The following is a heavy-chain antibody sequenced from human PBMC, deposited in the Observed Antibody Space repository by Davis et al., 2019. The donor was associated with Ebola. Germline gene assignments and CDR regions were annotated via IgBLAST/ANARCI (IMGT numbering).Heavy chain of an antibody. D-gene: IGHD3-16*01. CDR3: AKGSGSGSYAGRTVDH. V-gene: IGHV3-64*04. J-gene: IGHJ4*02. Sequence: GESLKISCSASGFTFSSYAMHWVRQAPGKGLEYVSAISSNGGSTYYADSVKGRFTISRDNSKNTLYLQMNSLRVDDTAVYYCAKGSGSGSYAGRTVDHWGQGILVTVSS. CDR2: ISSNGGST. CDR1: GFTFSSYA.